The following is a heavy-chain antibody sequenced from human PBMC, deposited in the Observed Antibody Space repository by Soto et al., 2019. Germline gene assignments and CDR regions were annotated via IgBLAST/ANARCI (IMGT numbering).Heavy chain of an antibody. D-gene: IGHD6-19*01. V-gene: IGHV3-23*01. CDR1: GFTFSTYA. J-gene: IGHJ4*02. Sequence: GGSLRLSCXASGFTFSTYAMGWVRQAQGKGLEWVSSISGTLSTYYADSVKGQFTISRDNSKNTLYLQINSLRPDDTAVYFCAKGYSTGWSEGYFDYWGQGALVTVSS. CDR3: AKGYSTGWSEGYFDY. CDR2: ISGTLST.